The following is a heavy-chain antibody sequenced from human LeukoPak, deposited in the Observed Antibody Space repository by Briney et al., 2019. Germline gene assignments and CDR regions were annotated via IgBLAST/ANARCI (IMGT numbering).Heavy chain of an antibody. CDR2: INPNSGGT. V-gene: IGHV1-2*02. CDR3: ARVWYYYDSSATNSFDY. D-gene: IGHD3-22*01. Sequence: ASVKVSCKASGYTFTGYYMHWVRQAPGQGLEWMGWINPNSGGTNYAQKFQGRVTMTRDTSISTAYMELSRLRSDDAAVYYCARVWYYYDSSATNSFDYWGQGTLVTVSS. CDR1: GYTFTGYY. J-gene: IGHJ4*02.